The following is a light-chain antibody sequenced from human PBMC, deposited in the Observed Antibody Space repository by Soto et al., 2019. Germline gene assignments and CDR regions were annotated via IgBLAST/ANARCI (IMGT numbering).Light chain of an antibody. J-gene: IGKJ1*01. CDR1: QSIQSD. CDR2: GAS. V-gene: IGKV3-15*01. CDR3: QQYNNWPWT. Sequence: EIMMTQSPATLSVSPGERAALSCRASQSIQSDLAWYQQKPGQGPRLLIYGASTRATGVPVRFSGSGSGTEFTLTIRRLQSEDFALYFCQQYNNWPWTFGQGTEVEIK.